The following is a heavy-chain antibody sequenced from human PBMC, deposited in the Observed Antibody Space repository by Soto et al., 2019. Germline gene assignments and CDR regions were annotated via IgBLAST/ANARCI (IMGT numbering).Heavy chain of an antibody. J-gene: IGHJ4*02. Sequence: EGSLRLSCAASGFTFSSYAMSWVRQAPGKGLEWVSAISGSGGSTYYADSVKGRFTISRDNSKNTLYLQMNSLRAEDTAVYYCAKDSYYDFWSGYWAPDYWGQGTLVTVSS. V-gene: IGHV3-23*01. CDR2: ISGSGGST. CDR3: AKDSYYDFWSGYWAPDY. D-gene: IGHD3-3*01. CDR1: GFTFSSYA.